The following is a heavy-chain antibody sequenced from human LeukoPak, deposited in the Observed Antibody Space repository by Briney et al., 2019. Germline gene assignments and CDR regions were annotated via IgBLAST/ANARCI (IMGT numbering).Heavy chain of an antibody. D-gene: IGHD2-2*01. V-gene: IGHV4-59*01. J-gene: IGHJ3*02. Sequence: SETLSLTCTVSGGSISSYYWSWIRQPPGKGLEWIGYIYYSGSTNYNPSLKSRVTISVDTSKNQFSLKLSSVTAADTAVYYCGSNTREVVAPAAMWFGEVENAFDIWGQGTMATVSS. CDR2: IYYSGST. CDR3: GSNTREVVAPAAMWFGEVENAFDI. CDR1: GGSISSYY.